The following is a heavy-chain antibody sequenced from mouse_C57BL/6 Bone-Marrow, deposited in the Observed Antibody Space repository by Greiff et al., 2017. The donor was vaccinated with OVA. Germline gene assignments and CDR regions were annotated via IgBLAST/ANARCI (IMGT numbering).Heavy chain of an antibody. CDR1: GFNIKDDY. CDR3: TWGDGYDGSSYDAMDY. CDR2: IDPENGDT. J-gene: IGHJ4*01. Sequence: VQLQQSGAELVRPGASVKLSCTASGFNIKDDYMHWVKQRPEQGLEWIGWIDPENGDTEYASKFQGKATITADTSSNTAYLQLSSLTSEDTAVYYCTWGDGYDGSSYDAMDYGGQGTSVTVSS. V-gene: IGHV14-4*01. D-gene: IGHD2-2*01.